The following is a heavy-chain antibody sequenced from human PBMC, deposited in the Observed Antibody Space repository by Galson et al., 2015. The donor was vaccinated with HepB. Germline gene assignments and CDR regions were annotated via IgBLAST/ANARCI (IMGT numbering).Heavy chain of an antibody. Sequence: SLRLSCAASGFTFSSYGMHWVRQAPGKGLEWVAVIWYDGSNKYYADSVKGRFTISRDNSKNTLYLQMNSLRAEDTAVYYCARPSERRYCSSTSCFGAYSYGFGYFDYWGQGTLVTVSS. V-gene: IGHV3-33*01. CDR1: GFTFSSYG. J-gene: IGHJ4*02. D-gene: IGHD2-2*01. CDR3: ARPSERRYCSSTSCFGAYSYGFGYFDY. CDR2: IWYDGSNK.